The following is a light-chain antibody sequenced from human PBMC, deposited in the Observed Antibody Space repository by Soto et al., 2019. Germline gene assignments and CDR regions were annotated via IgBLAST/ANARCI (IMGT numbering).Light chain of an antibody. CDR3: AAWDDRLYIYV. CDR1: RSNIGSNT. Sequence: QLVLTQPPSASGTPGQRVTISCSGGRSNIGSNTVNWYQQLPGTAPKLLIYSNNQRPSGVPDRFSGSKSGTSASLAISGLQSEDEADYYCAAWDDRLYIYVFGTGTKLTVL. CDR2: SNN. J-gene: IGLJ1*01. V-gene: IGLV1-44*01.